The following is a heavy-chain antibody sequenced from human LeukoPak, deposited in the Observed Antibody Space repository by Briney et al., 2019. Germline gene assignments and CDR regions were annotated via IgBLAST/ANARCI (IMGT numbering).Heavy chain of an antibody. D-gene: IGHD3-22*01. J-gene: IGHJ4*02. V-gene: IGHV1-18*01. CDR2: ISAYNGNT. Sequence: ASVKVSCKASGYTFTSYGISWVRQAPGQGLEWMGWISAYNGNTNYAQKLQGRVTMTRDTSTSTVYMELSSLRSEDTAVYYCARKNYDSSGSNGFDYWGQGTLVTVSS. CDR3: ARKNYDSSGSNGFDY. CDR1: GYTFTSYG.